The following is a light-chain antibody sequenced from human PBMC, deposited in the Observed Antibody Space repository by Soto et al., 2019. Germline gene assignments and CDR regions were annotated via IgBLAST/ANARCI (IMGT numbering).Light chain of an antibody. V-gene: IGKV3-11*01. CDR2: DAS. CDR1: QSVSSY. CDR3: QQRSNWPLT. J-gene: IGKJ5*01. Sequence: EIVLTQSPATLSLSPGERATLSCRASQSVSSYLAWYQQKPGQAPRLLIYDASNRSTDIPARFSGSGSGTDFTLTISSLEPEDFAVYYCQQRSNWPLTFGQGTGLEIK.